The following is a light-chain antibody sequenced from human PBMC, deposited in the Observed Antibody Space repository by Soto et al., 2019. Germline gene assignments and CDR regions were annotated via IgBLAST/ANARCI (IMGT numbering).Light chain of an antibody. V-gene: IGKV1-17*01. J-gene: IGKJ4*01. Sequence: IKMNISPSAVSASVRDRVTITCRASQGIRNDLGWYQQKPGKAPKRLIYAASSLQSGVPSRFSGSGSGTEFTLTISSLQPEDFATYYCLHPNSYLLPFGGGTKVDI. CDR2: AAS. CDR3: LHPNSYLLP. CDR1: QGIRND.